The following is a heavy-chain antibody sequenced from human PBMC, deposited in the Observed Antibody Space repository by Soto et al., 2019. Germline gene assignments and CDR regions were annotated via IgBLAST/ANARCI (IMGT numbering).Heavy chain of an antibody. CDR2: INHSGST. V-gene: IGHV4-34*01. Sequence: SETLSLTCAVYGGSFSGYYWTWIRQPPGTGLEWIGEINHSGSTNYNPSLKSRVTISVDTSKNQFSLKLSSVTAADTAVYYCARPRGVGVIYGMDVWGQGTTVSVSS. J-gene: IGHJ6*02. D-gene: IGHD3-10*01. CDR3: ARPRGVGVIYGMDV. CDR1: GGSFSGYY.